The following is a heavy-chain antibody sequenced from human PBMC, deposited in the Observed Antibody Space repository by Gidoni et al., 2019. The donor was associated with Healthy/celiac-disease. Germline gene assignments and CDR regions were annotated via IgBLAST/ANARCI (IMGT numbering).Heavy chain of an antibody. CDR3: ARQLAPNYYFDY. Sequence: QVQLQQWGAGLLRPSETLSLSCADSGGSFRGYYWSWIRQPPGKGLEWIGQINHSGCTNYNPSLKSRVTISVDTSKNQFSRKLSSVTAADTAVYYCARQLAPNYYFDYWGQGTLVTVSS. V-gene: IGHV4-34*01. D-gene: IGHD6-6*01. CDR1: GGSFRGYY. J-gene: IGHJ4*02. CDR2: INHSGCT.